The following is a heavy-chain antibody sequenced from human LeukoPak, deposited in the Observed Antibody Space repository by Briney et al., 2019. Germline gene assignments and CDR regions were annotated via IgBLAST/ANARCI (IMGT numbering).Heavy chain of an antibody. V-gene: IGHV1-2*02. J-gene: IGHJ5*02. CDR1: GYTFTAYY. Sequence: ASVKVSCKASGYTFTAYYMHLVRQAPGQGLEWMGWIGPNSGATDSAQKFQGRVTVTRDTSINTVYMELSRLTSDDTAVYYCARGGASVAAWFVHGGQGTLVTVSS. D-gene: IGHD2-15*01. CDR2: IGPNSGAT. CDR3: ARGGASVAAWFVH.